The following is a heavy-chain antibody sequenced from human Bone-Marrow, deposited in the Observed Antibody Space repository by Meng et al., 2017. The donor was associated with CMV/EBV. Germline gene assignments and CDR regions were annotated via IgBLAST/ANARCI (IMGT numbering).Heavy chain of an antibody. V-gene: IGHV3-30-3*01. CDR1: GFTFSSYA. J-gene: IGHJ4*02. Sequence: GGSLRLSCAASGFTFSSYAMHWVRQAPGKGLEWVAVISYDGSNKYYADSVKGRFTISRDNSKNTLYLQMNSLRAEDTAVYYCARDRYKDYDYVWGSYRLYTYYFDYWGQGTLVTVSS. D-gene: IGHD3-16*02. CDR3: ARDRYKDYDYVWGSYRLYTYYFDY. CDR2: ISYDGSNK.